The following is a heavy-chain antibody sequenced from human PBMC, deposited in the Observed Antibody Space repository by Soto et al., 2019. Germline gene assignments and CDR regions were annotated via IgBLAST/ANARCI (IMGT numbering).Heavy chain of an antibody. CDR2: IYTSGST. J-gene: IGHJ4*02. Sequence: PSETLCVTCTVARGSISSYGLSWIRQPAGKGLEWIGRIYTSGSTNYKPSPKSRVTMSVDTSKNQFYLNLSNVTAADTAVYYCVRGGGSIVDYWGQGTLVTVSS. D-gene: IGHD6-6*01. CDR3: VRGGGSIVDY. V-gene: IGHV4-4*07. CDR1: RGSISSYG.